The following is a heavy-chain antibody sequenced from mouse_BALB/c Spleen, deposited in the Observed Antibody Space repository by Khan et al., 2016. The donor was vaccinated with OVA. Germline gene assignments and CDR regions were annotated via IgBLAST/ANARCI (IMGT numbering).Heavy chain of an antibody. D-gene: IGHD2-3*01. J-gene: IGHJ2*01. CDR2: ISSGNSTI. CDR1: GFTFSSFG. Sequence: EVELVASGGGLVQPGGSRKLSCAASGFTFSSFGMHWVRQAPEKGLEWVAYISSGNSTIYYADTVKGRFTISRDNPKNTLFLQMTSLRSEDTAMYYCARDGYSDFDYWGQGTTLSVSS. CDR3: ARDGYSDFDY. V-gene: IGHV5-17*02.